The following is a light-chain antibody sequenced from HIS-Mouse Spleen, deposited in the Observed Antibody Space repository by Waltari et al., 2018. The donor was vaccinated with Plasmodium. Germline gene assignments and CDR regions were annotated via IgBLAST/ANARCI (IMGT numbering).Light chain of an antibody. CDR2: KDS. J-gene: IGLJ3*02. Sequence: SYELTQPPSVSVSPGQTARITCSGDALPKQNASWYQQKPGQAPVLVIYKDSERPSGIPERFSGSSSGTTVTLTISGVQAEDEADYYCQSADSSGTPNWVFGGGTKLTVL. CDR3: QSADSSGTPNWV. CDR1: ALPKQN. V-gene: IGLV3-25*03.